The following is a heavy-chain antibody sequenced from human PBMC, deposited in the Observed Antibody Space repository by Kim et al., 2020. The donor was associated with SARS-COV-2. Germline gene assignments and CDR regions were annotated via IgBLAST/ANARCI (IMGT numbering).Heavy chain of an antibody. J-gene: IGHJ4*02. V-gene: IGHV3-21*01. CDR1: GFTFSSYS. D-gene: IGHD2-15*01. Sequence: LSLTCAASGFTFSSYSMNWVRQAPGKGLEWVSSITSSSTYIYYADSVKGRFTISRDNAKNSLYLQMNSLRAEDSAVYYCARENGYCSGGGCYGQDYWGQGTLVTVSS. CDR3: ARENGYCSGGGCYGQDY. CDR2: ITSSSTYI.